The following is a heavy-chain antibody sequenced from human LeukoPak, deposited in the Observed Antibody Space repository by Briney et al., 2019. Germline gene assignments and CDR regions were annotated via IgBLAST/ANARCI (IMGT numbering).Heavy chain of an antibody. V-gene: IGHV4-34*01. CDR3: ARVRVELVATDYNRSFFDY. J-gene: IGHJ4*02. CDR1: GGSFSGYY. CDR2: VNHSGST. Sequence: SETLSLTCAVYGGSFSGYYWSWIRQPPGKGLEWIGEVNHSGSTNYNPSLKSRVTISVDTSKNQFSLKPSSVTAADTAVYYCARVRVELVATDYNRSFFDYWGQGTLVTVSS. D-gene: IGHD5-12*01.